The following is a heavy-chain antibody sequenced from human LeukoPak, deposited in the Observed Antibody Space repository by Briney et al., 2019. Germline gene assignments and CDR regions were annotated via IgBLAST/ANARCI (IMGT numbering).Heavy chain of an antibody. CDR3: ARGGSTYVDY. Sequence: PPETLSLTCTVSGGSVSSCCYYWSWIRQPPGKGLEWIGYIYYSGSTNYNPSLKSRVTISVDASKNQFSLKLSSVTAADTAVYYCARGGSTYVDYWGQGTLVTVSS. V-gene: IGHV4-61*01. CDR2: IYYSGST. J-gene: IGHJ4*02. D-gene: IGHD6-6*01. CDR1: GGSVSSCCYY.